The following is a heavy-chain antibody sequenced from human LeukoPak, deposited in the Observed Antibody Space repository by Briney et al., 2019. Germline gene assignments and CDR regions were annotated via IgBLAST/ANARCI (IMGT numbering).Heavy chain of an antibody. CDR3: ARPQGGGNFD. D-gene: IGHD4-23*01. Sequence: ASVKVSCKASGGTFSSYAISWVRQAPGQGLEWMGWMNPNSGNTGYAQKFQGRVTMTRNTSISTAYMELSSLRSEDTAVYYCARPQGGGNFDWGQGTLVTVSS. CDR2: MNPNSGNT. CDR1: GGTFSSYA. V-gene: IGHV1-8*02. J-gene: IGHJ4*02.